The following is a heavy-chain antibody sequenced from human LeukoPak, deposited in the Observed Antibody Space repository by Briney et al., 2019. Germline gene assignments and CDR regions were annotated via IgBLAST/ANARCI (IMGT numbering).Heavy chain of an antibody. CDR1: GYTLTELS. Sequence: ASVTVSCKVSGYTLTELSMHWVRQAPGKGREWMGGFDPEDGETIYAQKFQGRVTMTEDKSTDTAYMELSSLRSEDTAVYYCATVATYGGKYFQHWGQGTLVTVSS. J-gene: IGHJ1*01. D-gene: IGHD4-17*01. V-gene: IGHV1-24*01. CDR3: ATVATYGGKYFQH. CDR2: FDPEDGET.